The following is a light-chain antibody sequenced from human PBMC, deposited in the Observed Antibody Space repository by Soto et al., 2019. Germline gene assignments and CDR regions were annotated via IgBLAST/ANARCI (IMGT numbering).Light chain of an antibody. V-gene: IGKV3-11*01. Sequence: EIVITQSPATLSVSPGERATLSCRASQSVSSSVAWYQQKPGQAPRLLIYDASNRATGIPARFSGSGSGTDFTLTISSLEPEDFAVYYCQQRSNWLITFGQGTRLEIK. CDR3: QQRSNWLIT. J-gene: IGKJ5*01. CDR1: QSVSSS. CDR2: DAS.